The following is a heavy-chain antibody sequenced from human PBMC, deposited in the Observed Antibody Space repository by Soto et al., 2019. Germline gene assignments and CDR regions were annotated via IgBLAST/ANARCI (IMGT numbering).Heavy chain of an antibody. Sequence: GGSLRLSCAASGFTFSYYYMSWIRQSPGKGLEWVSYISSSGSTTYYADSVKGRFTISRDNAKNSLYLQMDSLRAEDTAVYYCARLKSDYYYYYGMDVWGQGTTVTVSS. CDR1: GFTFSYYY. CDR2: ISSSGSTT. V-gene: IGHV3-11*01. CDR3: ARLKSDYYYYYGMDV. J-gene: IGHJ6*02.